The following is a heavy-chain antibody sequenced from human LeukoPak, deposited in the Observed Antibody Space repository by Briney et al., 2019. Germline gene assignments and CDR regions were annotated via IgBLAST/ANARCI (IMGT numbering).Heavy chain of an antibody. CDR1: GYTFTGYY. D-gene: IGHD3-22*01. V-gene: IGHV1-2*02. Sequence: ASVKVSCKASGYTFTGYYIHWVRQAPGQGLEWMGWINPNSGGTNYAQKFQGRVTMTRDTSISTAYMELSRLRSDDTAVYYCARPNYYDSSGGDDFDIWGQGTMVTVSS. CDR3: ARPNYYDSSGGDDFDI. CDR2: INPNSGGT. J-gene: IGHJ3*02.